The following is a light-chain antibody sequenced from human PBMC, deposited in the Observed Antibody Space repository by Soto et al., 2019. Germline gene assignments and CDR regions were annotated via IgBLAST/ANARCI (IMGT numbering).Light chain of an antibody. J-gene: IGKJ5*01. CDR3: QQYGSSPPIT. CDR1: QSVSNRY. CDR2: GAS. Sequence: ESVLTQSPGTLSLSPGERATLSCRASQSVSNRYLAWYQQKSGQAPRLLISGASSRATGIPDRFSGSGSGTDVTLTISRLEPEDFAVYYCQQYGSSPPITFGQGTRLEIK. V-gene: IGKV3-20*01.